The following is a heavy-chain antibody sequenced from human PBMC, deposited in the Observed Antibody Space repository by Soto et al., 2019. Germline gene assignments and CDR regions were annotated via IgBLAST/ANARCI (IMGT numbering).Heavy chain of an antibody. J-gene: IGHJ6*02. CDR1: GGSVSSSSYY. D-gene: IGHD2-2*01. Sequence: SETLSLTCTVSGGSVSSSSYYWGWIRQPPGKGLEWIGSIYFSGSTYYDPSLKSRVTISVDTSKNHFSLKLRSVTAADTSVYYCATQPLARYCSSTSCLHYDGMDVWGQGTTVTVSS. CDR2: IYFSGST. CDR3: ATQPLARYCSSTSCLHYDGMDV. V-gene: IGHV4-39*01.